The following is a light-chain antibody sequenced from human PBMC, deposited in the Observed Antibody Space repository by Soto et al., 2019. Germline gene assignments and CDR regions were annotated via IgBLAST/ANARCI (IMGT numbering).Light chain of an antibody. J-gene: IGLJ1*01. CDR3: SSYTSTTFFV. CDR1: SSDVATYNF. V-gene: IGLV2-14*03. Sequence: QSVLTQPASVSGSPGQSITISCSGTSSDVATYNFVSWYQHHPGKAPKLIIYDVGDRPSGVSNRFSGSKSGSTASLTISGLQAEDEADYYCSSYTSTTFFVFGTGTKLTVL. CDR2: DVG.